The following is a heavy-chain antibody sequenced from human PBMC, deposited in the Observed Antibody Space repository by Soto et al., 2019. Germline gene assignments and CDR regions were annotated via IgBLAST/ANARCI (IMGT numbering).Heavy chain of an antibody. D-gene: IGHD2-8*01. J-gene: IGHJ4*02. CDR2: ISHDGNNK. V-gene: IGHV3-30-3*01. CDR3: ARASGHIYATLHGPFNH. Sequence: QVQLVESGGGVVQPGRSLRLSCAASGFTFNRHPLHWVRQAPGKGLEWVAVISHDGNNKYYADSVKVQFTISRDNSMNMLYLQKHGLRTEYTDIFYCARASGHIYATLHGPFNHWGQGALVTVSS. CDR1: GFTFNRHP.